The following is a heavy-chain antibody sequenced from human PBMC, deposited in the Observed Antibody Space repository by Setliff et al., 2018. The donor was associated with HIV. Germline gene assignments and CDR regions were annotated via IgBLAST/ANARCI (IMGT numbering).Heavy chain of an antibody. CDR1: GGSITSSNW. CDR2: IYHTGTT. J-gene: IGHJ3*01. V-gene: IGHV4-4*02. Sequence: SETLSLTCTVSGGSITSSNWWSWVRQPPGKGLEWIGGIYHTGTTNHNPSLKSRVTVSIDKSRNQFALNVRSATAADTAVYYCAVRDWNDGGGAFDVWGQGKLVTVSS. CDR3: AVRDWNDGGGAFDV. D-gene: IGHD1-1*01.